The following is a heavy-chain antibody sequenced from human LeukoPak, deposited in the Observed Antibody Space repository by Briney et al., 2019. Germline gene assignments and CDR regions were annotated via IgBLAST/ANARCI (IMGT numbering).Heavy chain of an antibody. D-gene: IGHD2-15*01. CDR1: GFTFSSYA. V-gene: IGHV3-30*04. J-gene: IGHJ6*03. CDR3: SGGSPHRHYYYMDV. CDR2: ISYDGRSK. Sequence: GGSLRLSCAASGFTFSSYAMHWVRQGPGMGLEWVAIISYDGRSKHYADSVKGRFTISRDNSKNTQYLQMNSLRAEDTAVYYCSGGSPHRHYYYMDVWGKGTTVTVSS.